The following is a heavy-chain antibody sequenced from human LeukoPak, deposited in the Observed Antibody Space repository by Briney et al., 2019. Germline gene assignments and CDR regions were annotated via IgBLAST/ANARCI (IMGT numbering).Heavy chain of an antibody. CDR3: ARAKDDAFDI. CDR1: GCTFNRYT. J-gene: IGHJ3*02. CDR2: MSYDGTNK. Sequence: GRSLRLSCADSGCTFNRYTIQWVRQAPGKELEWVAGMSYDGTNKYYADSVKGRFTFSRDNSKNTMYLQMNSLRGEDTAIYYCARAKDDAFDIWGQRTMVTVSS. V-gene: IGHV3-30-3*01.